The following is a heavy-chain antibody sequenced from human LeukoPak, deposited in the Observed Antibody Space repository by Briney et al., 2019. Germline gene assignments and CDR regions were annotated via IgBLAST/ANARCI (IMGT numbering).Heavy chain of an antibody. CDR3: ARDRGYCSGGSCYSPGYFDY. V-gene: IGHV4-31*03. D-gene: IGHD2-15*01. J-gene: IGHJ4*02. Sequence: PSETLSLTCTVSGGSISSGGYYWSWIRQHPGKGLEWIGYIYYSGSTYYNPSLKSRVTISVDTSKNQFSLKLSSVTAAATAVYYCARDRGYCSGGSCYSPGYFDYWGQGTLVTVSS. CDR2: IYYSGST. CDR1: GGSISSGGYY.